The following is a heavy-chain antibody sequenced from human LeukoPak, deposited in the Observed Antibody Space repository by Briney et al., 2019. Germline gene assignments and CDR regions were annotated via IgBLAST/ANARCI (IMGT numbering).Heavy chain of an antibody. CDR3: AKARGGATVYYYYYMDV. J-gene: IGHJ6*03. V-gene: IGHV3-23*01. CDR2: ISGSGGST. Sequence: GGSLRLSCAASGFTFSSYAMSWVRQAPGKGLEWVSAISGSGGSTYYADSVKGRFTISRDNSKNTLYLQVNSLRAEDTAVYYCAKARGGATVYYYYYMDVWGKGTTVTVSS. D-gene: IGHD1-26*01. CDR1: GFTFSSYA.